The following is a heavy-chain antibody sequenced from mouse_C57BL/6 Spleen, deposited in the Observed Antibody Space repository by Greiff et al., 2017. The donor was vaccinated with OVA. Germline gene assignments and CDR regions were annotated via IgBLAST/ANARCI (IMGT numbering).Heavy chain of an antibody. D-gene: IGHD2-3*01. J-gene: IGHJ2*01. CDR3: TRSSIYDGYAFDY. Sequence: EVQLQQSGTVLARPGASVKMSCKTSGYTFTSYWMHWVKQRPGQGLEWIGAIYPGNSDTSYNQKFKGKAKLTAVPSASTAYMELSSLPTEASAVYSGTRSSIYDGYAFDYWGQGTTLTGSA. CDR1: GYTFTSYW. CDR2: IYPGNSDT. V-gene: IGHV1-5*01.